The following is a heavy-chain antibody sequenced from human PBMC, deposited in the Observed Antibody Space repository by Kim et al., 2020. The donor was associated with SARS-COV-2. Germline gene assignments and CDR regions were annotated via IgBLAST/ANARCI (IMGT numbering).Heavy chain of an antibody. J-gene: IGHJ4*02. V-gene: IGHV1-2*02. CDR3: ARSRDY. Sequence: NHNRGGTNSSQKFKGRVTMPRDTSISTAYMELSRLRSDDTAVYYCARSRDYWGQGTLVTVSS. CDR2: NHNRGGT.